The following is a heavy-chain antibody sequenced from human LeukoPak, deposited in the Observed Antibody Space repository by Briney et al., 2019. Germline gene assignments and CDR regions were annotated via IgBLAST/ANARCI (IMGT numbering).Heavy chain of an antibody. V-gene: IGHV3-21*01. CDR3: TKGENGMDV. CDR2: ISDSSSYI. Sequence: GGSLRLSCAASGFTFSSYAMNWARQAPGKGLEWVSSISDSSSYIYHADSVKGRVTISRDNAKNSVYLQMNSLRAEDTATYYCTKGENGMDVWGQGTTVTVSS. CDR1: GFTFSSYA. J-gene: IGHJ6*02. D-gene: IGHD1-26*01.